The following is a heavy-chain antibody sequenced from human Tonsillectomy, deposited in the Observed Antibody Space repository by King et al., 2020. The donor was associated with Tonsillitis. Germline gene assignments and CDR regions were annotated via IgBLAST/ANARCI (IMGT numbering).Heavy chain of an antibody. CDR2: IKSKTDGGTT. V-gene: IGHV3-15*01. Sequence: VQLVESGGGLVKPGGSLRLSCAASGFTFSNAWMSWVRQAPGKGLEWVGRIKSKTDGGTTDYAAPVKVRFTISRDDSKNTLYLQMNSLKTEDTSVYYCPTEAGITMVRGVIIPVTPDYWGQGTLVTVSS. CDR3: PTEAGITMVRGVIIPVTPDY. J-gene: IGHJ4*02. CDR1: GFTFSNAW. D-gene: IGHD3-10*01.